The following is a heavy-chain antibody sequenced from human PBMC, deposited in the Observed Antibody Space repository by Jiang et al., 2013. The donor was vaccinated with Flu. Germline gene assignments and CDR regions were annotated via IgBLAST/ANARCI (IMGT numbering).Heavy chain of an antibody. D-gene: IGHD6-13*01. J-gene: IGHJ4*02. V-gene: IGHV4-59*08. Sequence: LVKPSETLSLTCTVSGGSISSYYWSWIRQPPGKGLEWIGYIYYSGSTNYNPSLKSRVTISVDTSKNQFSLKLSSVTAADTAVYYCARHWRGQLAPRRPSFFDYWGQGTLVTVSS. CDR2: IYYSGST. CDR1: GGSISSYY. CDR3: ARHWRGQLAPRRPSFFDY.